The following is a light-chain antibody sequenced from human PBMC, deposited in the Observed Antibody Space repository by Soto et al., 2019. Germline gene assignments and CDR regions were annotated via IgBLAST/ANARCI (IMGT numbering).Light chain of an antibody. J-gene: IGKJ1*01. CDR3: QQYNSYSGM. Sequence: DIQMTESPSTLSASVGGTVTITCRASQAIGSWLAWYQQKPGRAPKLLIFDASSLESGVPSRFSGNGSGTEFTLTISGLQPDDFASYYCQQYNSYSGMFGQGTKVDIK. V-gene: IGKV1-5*01. CDR2: DAS. CDR1: QAIGSW.